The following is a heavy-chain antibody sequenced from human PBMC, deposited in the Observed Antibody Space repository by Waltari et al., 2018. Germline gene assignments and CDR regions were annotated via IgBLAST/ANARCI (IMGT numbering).Heavy chain of an antibody. Sequence: EVQLVESGGGLVQPGGSLRLSCAASGFNFNDRWMNWIRQAPEQGLVWGSQISTDGTIRTNADSVKGRFTSSRDNTKNTLYLQMNSLRPEDTAVYYCARVGYPSSSLAFDIWGQGTMVTVSS. V-gene: IGHV3-74*01. J-gene: IGHJ3*02. D-gene: IGHD6-6*01. CDR1: GFNFNDRW. CDR2: ISTDGTIR. CDR3: ARVGYPSSSLAFDI.